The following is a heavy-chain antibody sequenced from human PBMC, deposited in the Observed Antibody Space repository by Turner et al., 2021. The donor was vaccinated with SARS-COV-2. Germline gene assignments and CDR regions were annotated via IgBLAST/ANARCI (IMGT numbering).Heavy chain of an antibody. CDR3: AKDLFSGIVGATGFDY. CDR2: ISGSDGST. CDR1: GFTFISDA. Sequence: VQLVEPGGGLDEPGGSLGLCRAAPGFTFISDAIGWGRQAPGKGLEWVSAISGSDGSTYYADDVRDQFTIARDKSKITLYQQITSLRAEDTALYYCAKDLFSGIVGATGFDYWGQGTLVTVSS. J-gene: IGHJ4*02. V-gene: IGHV3-23*04. D-gene: IGHD1-26*01.